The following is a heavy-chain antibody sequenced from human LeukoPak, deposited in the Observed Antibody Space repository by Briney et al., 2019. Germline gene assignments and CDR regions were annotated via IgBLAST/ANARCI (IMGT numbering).Heavy chain of an antibody. D-gene: IGHD3-10*01. J-gene: IGHJ5*02. CDR3: ARQAGSYYIDGFWFDP. V-gene: IGHV5-51*01. Sequence: GESLKISCKGSGYSFTSYWIGWVCQMPGKGLEWMGIIYPGDSDTRYSPSFQGQVTISADKSISTASLQWSSLKASDTAMYDCARQAGSYYIDGFWFDPWGQGTLVTVSS. CDR1: GYSFTSYW. CDR2: IYPGDSDT.